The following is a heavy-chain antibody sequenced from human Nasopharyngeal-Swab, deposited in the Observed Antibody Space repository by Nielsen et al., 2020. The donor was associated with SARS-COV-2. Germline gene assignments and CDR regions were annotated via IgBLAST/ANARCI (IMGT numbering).Heavy chain of an antibody. V-gene: IGHV4-39*01. CDR2: IYYSGTT. Sequence: SETLSLTCAVYGGSFSGYYWGWIRRPPGKGREWIGSIYYSGTTYYNPSLKSGVTISVDTSKNQFSLKLSSVTAADTAVYYCARLHYDYVWGSYGGRDYWGQGTLVTVSS. CDR1: GGSFSGYY. J-gene: IGHJ4*02. CDR3: ARLHYDYVWGSYGGRDY. D-gene: IGHD3-16*01.